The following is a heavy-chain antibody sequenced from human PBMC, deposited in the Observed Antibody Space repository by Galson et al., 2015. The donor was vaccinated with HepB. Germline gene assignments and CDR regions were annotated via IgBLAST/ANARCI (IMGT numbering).Heavy chain of an antibody. V-gene: IGHV3-21*01. CDR1: GLTFSSYS. J-gene: IGHJ5*02. D-gene: IGHD4-17*01. Sequence: SLRLSCAASGLTFSSYSMNWVRQAPGKGLEWVSSISSSSSYIYYADSVKGRFTISRDNAKNSLYLQMNSLRAEDTAVYYCARTPSYGDYGINWFDPWGQGTLVTVSS. CDR3: ARTPSYGDYGINWFDP. CDR2: ISSSSSYI.